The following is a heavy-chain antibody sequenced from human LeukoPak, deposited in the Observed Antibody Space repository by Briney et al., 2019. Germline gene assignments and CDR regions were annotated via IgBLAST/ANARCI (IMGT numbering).Heavy chain of an antibody. CDR3: ARVNRYYYDSSGPLSYFDY. D-gene: IGHD3-22*01. CDR2: IIPIFGTA. Sequence: SVTVSCKASGGTFSSYAISWVRQAPGQGLEWMGGIIPIFGTANYAQKFQGRVTITTDESTSTAYMELSSLRSEDTAVYYCARVNRYYYDSSGPLSYFDYWGQGTLVTVSS. CDR1: GGTFSSYA. J-gene: IGHJ4*02. V-gene: IGHV1-69*05.